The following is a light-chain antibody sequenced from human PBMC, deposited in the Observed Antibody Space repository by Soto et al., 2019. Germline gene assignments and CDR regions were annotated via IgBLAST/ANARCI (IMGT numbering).Light chain of an antibody. J-gene: IGKJ2*01. Sequence: DIQMTQSPSSLSASVGDRVTITCRASQRISTFPNWYQQKSGKAPKLLIYAASSLVDGVPSRFSGSGSGTNFTLTISSLPPEDFATYYCQQSYSPPYTFGRGTKLEIK. CDR2: AAS. CDR1: QRISTF. CDR3: QQSYSPPYT. V-gene: IGKV1-39*01.